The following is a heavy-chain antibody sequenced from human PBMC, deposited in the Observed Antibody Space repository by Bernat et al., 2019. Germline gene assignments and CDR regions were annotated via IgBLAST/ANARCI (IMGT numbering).Heavy chain of an antibody. CDR3: ARDHIVLVPAARKYYYGMDV. D-gene: IGHD2-2*01. CDR2: IWYDGSNK. J-gene: IGHJ6*02. Sequence: QVQLVESGGGVVQPGRSLRLSCAASGFTFSSYGMHWVRQAPGKGLEWVAVIWYDGSNKYYADSVKGRFTISRDNSKNTLYLQMNSLRAEDTAVYYCARDHIVLVPAARKYYYGMDVWGQGTTVTVSS. V-gene: IGHV3-33*01. CDR1: GFTFSSYG.